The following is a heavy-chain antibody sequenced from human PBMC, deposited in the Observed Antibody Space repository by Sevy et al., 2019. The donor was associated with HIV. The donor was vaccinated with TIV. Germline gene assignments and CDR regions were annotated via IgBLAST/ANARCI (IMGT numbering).Heavy chain of an antibody. V-gene: IGHV3-21*01. CDR3: ARVVGYVSGNSYKYYYDLDV. J-gene: IGHJ6*02. Sequence: GGSLRLSCAASGFSFNSYDMNWVRQAPGKGLEWVSSISSVSTIIYYGDSVRGRFSISRDNAKKSLYLQMNNLRVEDTAVYYCARVVGYVSGNSYKYYYDLDVWGQGTTVTVSS. CDR2: ISSVSTII. D-gene: IGHD3-10*01. CDR1: GFSFNSYD.